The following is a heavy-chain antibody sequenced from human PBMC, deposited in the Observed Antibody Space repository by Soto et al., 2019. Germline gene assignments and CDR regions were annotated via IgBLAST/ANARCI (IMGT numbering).Heavy chain of an antibody. J-gene: IGHJ6*02. D-gene: IGHD6-13*01. Sequence: SETLSLTCTVSGGSISSYYWSWIRQPPGKGLEWIGYIYYSGSTNYNPSLKSRVTISVDTSKNQFSLKLSSVTAADTAVYYCARVVSGIPYSSSWYYYGMDVWGQGTTVTVSS. V-gene: IGHV4-59*01. CDR2: IYYSGST. CDR1: GGSISSYY. CDR3: ARVVSGIPYSSSWYYYGMDV.